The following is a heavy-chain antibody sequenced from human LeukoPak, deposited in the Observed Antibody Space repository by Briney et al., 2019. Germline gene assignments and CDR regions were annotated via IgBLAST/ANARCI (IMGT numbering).Heavy chain of an antibody. CDR2: INPNSGGT. CDR1: GYTFTGYY. V-gene: IGHV1-2*02. Sequence: GASVKVSCTASGYTFTGYYMHWVRQAPGQGLEWMGWINPNSGGTNYAQKFQGRVTMTRDTSISTAYMELSRLRSDDTAVYYCARVWVRGVTIDYWGQGTLVTVSS. J-gene: IGHJ4*02. CDR3: ARVWVRGVTIDY. D-gene: IGHD3-10*01.